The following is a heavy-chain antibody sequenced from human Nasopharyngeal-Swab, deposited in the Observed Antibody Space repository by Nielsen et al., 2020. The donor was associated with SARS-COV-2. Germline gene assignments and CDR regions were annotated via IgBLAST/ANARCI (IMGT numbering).Heavy chain of an antibody. J-gene: IGHJ4*02. CDR2: IHSVSSFT. V-gene: IGHV3-11*03. CDR1: GFPFSDYY. D-gene: IGHD1/OR15-1a*01. CDR3: ARGARTGQFHFDY. Sequence: GESLKISCTASGFPFSDYYMSWVRQAPGKGLEWVSYIHSVSSFTDYADSVKGRFTISRDNSKNTLYLQMNSLRAEDTAAYYCARGARTGQFHFDYWGQGTLVTVSS.